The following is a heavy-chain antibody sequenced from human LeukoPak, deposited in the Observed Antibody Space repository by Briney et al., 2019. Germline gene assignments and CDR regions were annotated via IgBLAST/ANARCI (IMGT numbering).Heavy chain of an antibody. D-gene: IGHD3-10*01. CDR1: GGSISSHY. J-gene: IGHJ4*02. CDR3: ATGEQAYYFDY. Sequence: SETLSLTCTVSGGSISSHYWSWIRQPPGKGLEWIGYIYYSGSTNYNPSLKSRVTISVDTSKNQFSRKLSSVTAADTAVYYCATGEQAYYFDYWGQGNLVTVSS. CDR2: IYYSGST. V-gene: IGHV4-59*11.